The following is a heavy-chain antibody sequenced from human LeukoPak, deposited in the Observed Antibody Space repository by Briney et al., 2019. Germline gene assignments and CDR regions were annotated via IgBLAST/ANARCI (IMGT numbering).Heavy chain of an antibody. D-gene: IGHD6-6*01. CDR1: GYTLTELS. Sequence: ASVKVSCKVSGYTLTELSMHWVRQAPGKGLEWMGGFDPEDGETIYAQKFQGRVTMTEDTSTDTAYMELSSLRSEDTAVYYCATRQLGSWWFDPLGQGTLVTVSS. J-gene: IGHJ5*02. V-gene: IGHV1-24*01. CDR3: ATRQLGSWWFDP. CDR2: FDPEDGET.